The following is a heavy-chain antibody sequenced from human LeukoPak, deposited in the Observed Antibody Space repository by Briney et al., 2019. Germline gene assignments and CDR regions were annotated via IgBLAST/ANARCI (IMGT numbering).Heavy chain of an antibody. V-gene: IGHV4-39*07. J-gene: IGHJ4*02. CDR2: INHSGST. CDR3: ARGRFLGY. Sequence: SETLSLTCTVSGGSISSSSYYWGWIRQPPGKGLEWIGEINHSGSTNYNPSLKSRVTISVDTSKNQFSLKLSSVTAADTAVYYCARGRFLGYWGQGTLVTVSS. CDR1: GGSISSSSYY. D-gene: IGHD3-10*01.